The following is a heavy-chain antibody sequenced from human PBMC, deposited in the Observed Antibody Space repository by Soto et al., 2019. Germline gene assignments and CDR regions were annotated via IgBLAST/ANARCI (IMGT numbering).Heavy chain of an antibody. CDR3: ARSGEILQTFDS. J-gene: IGHJ4*02. D-gene: IGHD1-26*01. Sequence: LRLSCVVSGVSFSDYSMNWVRQAPGKGLEWVALISGSSSYIYYADSVKGRFTISRDNAKNSLFLQMDSLRVEDTAVYYCARSGEILQTFDSWGQGTLVTV. V-gene: IGHV3-21*01. CDR1: GVSFSDYS. CDR2: ISGSSSYI.